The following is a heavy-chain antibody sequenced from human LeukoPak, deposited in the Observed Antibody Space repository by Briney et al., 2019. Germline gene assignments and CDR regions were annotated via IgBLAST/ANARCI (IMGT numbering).Heavy chain of an antibody. J-gene: IGHJ4*02. Sequence: LRLSCAASGFTFSSYAMSWVRQAPGKGLEWIGYIYYSGSTYYNPSLKSRVTISVDTSKNQFSLKLSSVTAADTAVYYCARGDYDFWSGYDYWGQGTLVTVSS. D-gene: IGHD3-3*01. CDR3: ARGDYDFWSGYDY. V-gene: IGHV4-31*02. CDR1: GFTFSSYA. CDR2: IYYSGST.